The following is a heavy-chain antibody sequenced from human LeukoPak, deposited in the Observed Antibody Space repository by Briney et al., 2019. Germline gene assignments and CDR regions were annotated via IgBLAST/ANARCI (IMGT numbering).Heavy chain of an antibody. CDR2: IWYDGSNK. J-gene: IGHJ6*02. Sequence: GGSLRLSCAASEFTFSSYGMHWVRQAPGKGLEWVAVIWYDGSNKYYADSVKGRFTISRDNSKNTLYLQMNSLRAEDTAVYYCARVMVATVYYYYGMDVWGQGTTVTVSS. CDR3: ARVMVATVYYYYGMDV. CDR1: EFTFSSYG. V-gene: IGHV3-33*01. D-gene: IGHD5-12*01.